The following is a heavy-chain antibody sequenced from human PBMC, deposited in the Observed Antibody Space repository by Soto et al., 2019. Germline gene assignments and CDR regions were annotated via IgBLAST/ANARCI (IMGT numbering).Heavy chain of an antibody. Sequence: LSLTCTVAGGSIYRSGYYWGWIRQPPGRGLEWIGNIDYNGVTYSNPSLKSRVTISRDTSKNQFSLKLTSVTAADTALYYCGKVLVGATGHTDSDSWGPGTLVTVSS. D-gene: IGHD2-15*01. J-gene: IGHJ4*02. V-gene: IGHV4-39*01. CDR3: GKVLVGATGHTDSDS. CDR2: IDYNGVT. CDR1: GGSIYRSGYY.